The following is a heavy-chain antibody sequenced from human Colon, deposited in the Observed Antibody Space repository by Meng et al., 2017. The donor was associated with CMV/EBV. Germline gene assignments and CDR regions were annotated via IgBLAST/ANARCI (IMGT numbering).Heavy chain of an antibody. CDR2: IYYSGST. CDR1: GGSISSYY. J-gene: IGHJ6*02. V-gene: IGHV4-59*01. Sequence: GSLRLSCTVSGGSISSYYWSWIRQPPGKGLEWIGYIYYSGSTNYNPSLKSRVTISVDTFKNQFSLKLSSVTAADTAVYYCARDRTYSSSPYYYYGMDVWGQGTTVTVSS. CDR3: ARDRTYSSSPYYYYGMDV. D-gene: IGHD6-6*01.